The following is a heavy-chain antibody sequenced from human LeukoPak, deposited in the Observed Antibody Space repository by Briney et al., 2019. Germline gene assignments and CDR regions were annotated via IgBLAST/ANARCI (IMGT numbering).Heavy chain of an antibody. CDR3: ARDEGNTGWYTFDY. J-gene: IGHJ4*02. Sequence: SQTLSLTCDISGDSVSSNNGAWNWIRQSPSRGLEWLVRIYYRSRWYNDYAASVEGRLTINPDTSKNQFSLQLKAVTPEDTAVYYCARDEGNTGWYTFDYWGQGTLVSVSS. V-gene: IGHV6-1*01. CDR1: GDSVSSNNGA. D-gene: IGHD6-19*01. CDR2: IYYRSRWYN.